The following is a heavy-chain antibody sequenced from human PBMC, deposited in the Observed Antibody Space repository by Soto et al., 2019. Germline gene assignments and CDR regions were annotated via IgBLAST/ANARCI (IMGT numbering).Heavy chain of an antibody. Sequence: EVQLLESGGGLVQPGGSLRLSCAASGFAFSNYAMSWVRQAPGRGLEWVSIISGTGGSTYYADSVKGRFTISRDNSKNTLYLQMNSLRAEDTALYYCAKEQSWKATDYWGQGTLVTIFS. D-gene: IGHD1-1*01. CDR3: AKEQSWKATDY. CDR2: ISGTGGST. CDR1: GFAFSNYA. V-gene: IGHV3-23*01. J-gene: IGHJ4*02.